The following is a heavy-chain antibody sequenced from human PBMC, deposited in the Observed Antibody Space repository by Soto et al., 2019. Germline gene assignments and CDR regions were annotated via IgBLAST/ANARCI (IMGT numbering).Heavy chain of an antibody. D-gene: IGHD2-15*01. J-gene: IGHJ6*02. CDR2: IIPIFCTA. CDR1: GGTFSSYA. CDR3: ARDPVVVAATTYYYYGMDV. V-gene: IGHV1-69*06. Sequence: GASVKVSCKASGGTFSSYAIGWVRQAPGQGLEWMGGIIPIFCTANYAQKFQGRVTITADKSTSTAYMELSSLRSEDTAVYYCARDPVVVAATTYYYYGMDVWGQGTTVTVSS.